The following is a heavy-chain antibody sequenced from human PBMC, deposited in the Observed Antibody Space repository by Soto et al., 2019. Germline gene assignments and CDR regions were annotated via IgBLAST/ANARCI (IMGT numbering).Heavy chain of an antibody. V-gene: IGHV4-30-2*01. CDR3: ARAHYGDYGYGMDV. CDR1: GGSISSGGYS. CDR2: IYESGST. Sequence: SETLSLTCAVSGGSISSGGYSWSWIRQPPGKGLEWIGYIYESGSTYYNPSLKSRVTISVDSSKNQFSLKLSSVTTADTAVYYCARAHYGDYGYGMDVWGQGTTVTVSS. D-gene: IGHD4-17*01. J-gene: IGHJ6*02.